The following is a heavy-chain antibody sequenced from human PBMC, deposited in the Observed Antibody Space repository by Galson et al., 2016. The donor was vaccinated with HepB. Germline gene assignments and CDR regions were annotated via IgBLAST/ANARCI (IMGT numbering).Heavy chain of an antibody. CDR3: AREGGTGDLYFDY. J-gene: IGHJ4*02. V-gene: IGHV1-18*01. D-gene: IGHD7-27*01. CDR1: GYTFINYG. Sequence: SVKVSCKASGYTFINYGITWMRQAPGQGLEWMGWISAHNGNTNYAQKYQGRVTMTRDTSTGTVYMELRSLRSDDTAVYYCAREGGTGDLYFDYWGQGTLVTVSS. CDR2: ISAHNGNT.